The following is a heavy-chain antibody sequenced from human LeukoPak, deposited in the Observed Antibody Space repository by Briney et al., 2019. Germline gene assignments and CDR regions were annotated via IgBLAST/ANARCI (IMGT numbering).Heavy chain of an antibody. CDR3: ARDSSSSVGFDY. Sequence: GAPVKVSCKASGGTFSSYAISWVRQAPGQGLEWMGRIIPILGIANYAQKFQGRVTITADKSTSTAYMELSSLRSEDTAVYYCARDSSSSVGFDYWGQGTLVTVSS. CDR2: IIPILGIA. V-gene: IGHV1-69*04. CDR1: GGTFSSYA. J-gene: IGHJ4*02. D-gene: IGHD6-6*01.